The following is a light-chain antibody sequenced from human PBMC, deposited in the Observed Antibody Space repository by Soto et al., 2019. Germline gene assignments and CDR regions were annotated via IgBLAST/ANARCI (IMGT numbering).Light chain of an antibody. CDR3: QQRSNWPFT. Sequence: EIVLAHSPATLFFSPGEIATLSCRASQSISNDHLAWYQQKPGQAPRLLISAATNRATGIPARFSGSGSRTDFTLTISSLESEDFAVYYCQQRSNWPFTFGPGTKVD. V-gene: IGKV3-11*01. CDR2: AAT. CDR1: QSISND. J-gene: IGKJ3*01.